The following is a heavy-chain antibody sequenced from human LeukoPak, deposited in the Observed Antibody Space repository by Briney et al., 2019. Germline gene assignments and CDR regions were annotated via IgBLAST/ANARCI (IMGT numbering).Heavy chain of an antibody. V-gene: IGHV4-39*07. CDR2: IYYSGST. Sequence: SETLSLTCTVSGGSISSSSYYWGWIRQPPGKGLEWIGTIYYSGSTYYNPSLKSRVTISVDTSKNQFSLKLSSVTAADTAVYYCARVPTITFFDYWGQGTLITVSS. D-gene: IGHD3-10*01. CDR3: ARVPTITFFDY. J-gene: IGHJ4*02. CDR1: GGSISSSSYY.